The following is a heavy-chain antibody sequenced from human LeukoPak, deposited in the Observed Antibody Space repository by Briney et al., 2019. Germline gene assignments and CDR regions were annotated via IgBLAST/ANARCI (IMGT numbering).Heavy chain of an antibody. V-gene: IGHV5-10-1*01. J-gene: IGHJ4*02. CDR1: GYSFTSYW. Sequence: GEPLKISCQGSGYSFTSYWIRWVRQMPGKGLGGMGRIDPSDSYTNYSPSFQGHVTISADKSISTAYLQWSSLKASESAMYYCARAYYYGSGGFDYWGQGTLVTVSS. D-gene: IGHD3-10*01. CDR3: ARAYYYGSGGFDY. CDR2: IDPSDSYT.